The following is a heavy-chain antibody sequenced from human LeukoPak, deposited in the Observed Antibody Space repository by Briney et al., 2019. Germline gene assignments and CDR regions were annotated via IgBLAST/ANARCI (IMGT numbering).Heavy chain of an antibody. CDR2: ISYDGNNK. J-gene: IGHJ6*02. D-gene: IGHD2-21*02. Sequence: GGSLRLSCAASGFSFSSYGMHWVRQAPGKGLEWVAVISYDGNNKYYADSVKGRFTISRDNSKNTLYLQMNSLRAEDTAVYYCAKDYCSGGDCYFDYYYYGMDVWGQGTTVTVSS. CDR1: GFSFSSYG. CDR3: AKDYCSGGDCYFDYYYYGMDV. V-gene: IGHV3-30*18.